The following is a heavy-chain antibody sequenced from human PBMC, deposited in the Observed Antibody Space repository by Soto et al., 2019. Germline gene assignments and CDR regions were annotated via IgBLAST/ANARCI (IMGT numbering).Heavy chain of an antibody. CDR1: GFTFSSYW. J-gene: IGHJ6*02. V-gene: IGHV3-74*01. CDR2: INSDGSST. D-gene: IGHD4-17*01. CDR3: ARGADIGDYVIRAGGMDV. Sequence: GGSLRLSCAASGFTFSSYWMHWVRQAPGKGLVWVSRINSDGSSTSYADSVKGRFTISRDNAKNTLYLQMNSLRAEDTAVYYCARGADIGDYVIRAGGMDVWGQGTTVTVSS.